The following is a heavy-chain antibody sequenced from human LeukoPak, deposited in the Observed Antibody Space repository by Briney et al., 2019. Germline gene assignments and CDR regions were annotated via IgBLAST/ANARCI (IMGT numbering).Heavy chain of an antibody. Sequence: SVKVSCKASGGTFSSYAISWVRQAPGQGLEWMGGIIPIFGTANYAQKFQGRVTITADESTSTAYMELGSLRSEDTAVYYCARQEEPVAGSTAEYFQHWGQGTLVTVSS. CDR1: GGTFSSYA. CDR3: ARQEEPVAGSTAEYFQH. V-gene: IGHV1-69*13. D-gene: IGHD6-19*01. J-gene: IGHJ1*01. CDR2: IIPIFGTA.